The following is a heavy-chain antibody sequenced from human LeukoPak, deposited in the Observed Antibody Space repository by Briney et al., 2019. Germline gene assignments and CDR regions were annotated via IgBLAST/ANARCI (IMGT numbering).Heavy chain of an antibody. Sequence: GESLKISCKASGYSFTSYWIGWVRQMPGKGLEWMGIIYPGDSDIRYSPSFQGQVTISADKSINTAYLQWSSLKASDTAMYYCARHETGPYFDYWGQGTLVTVSS. CDR2: IYPGDSDI. CDR1: GYSFTSYW. J-gene: IGHJ4*02. V-gene: IGHV5-51*01. CDR3: ARHETGPYFDY. D-gene: IGHD1-1*01.